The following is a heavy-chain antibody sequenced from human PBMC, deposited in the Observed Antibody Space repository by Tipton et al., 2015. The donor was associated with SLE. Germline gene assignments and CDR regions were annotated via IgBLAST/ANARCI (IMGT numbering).Heavy chain of an antibody. V-gene: IGHV3-30*04. J-gene: IGHJ1*01. CDR3: ARDPSFQH. Sequence: SLRLSCAASGFTFSSYAMHWVRQAPGKGLEWVAVISYDGSNKYYADSVKGRFTISRDNSKNTLYLQMNSLRAEDTAVYYCARDPSFQHWGQGTLVTVSS. CDR2: ISYDGSNK. CDR1: GFTFSSYA.